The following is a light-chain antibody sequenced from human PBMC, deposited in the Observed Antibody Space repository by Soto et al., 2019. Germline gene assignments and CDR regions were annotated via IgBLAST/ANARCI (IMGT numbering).Light chain of an antibody. V-gene: IGKV3D-20*02. CDR2: GAS. CDR3: QQRSNWPIT. CDR1: QSVSSSY. J-gene: IGKJ5*01. Sequence: EIVLTQSPGTLSLSPGERATLSCRASQSVSSSYLAWYQHKPGQAPRLLIYGASSRATGIPDRFSGSGSGTDFTLTISSLEPEDFAVYYCQQRSNWPITFGQGTRLE.